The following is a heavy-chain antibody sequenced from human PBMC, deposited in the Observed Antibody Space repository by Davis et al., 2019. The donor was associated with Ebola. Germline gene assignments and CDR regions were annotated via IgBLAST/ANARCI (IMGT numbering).Heavy chain of an antibody. Sequence: GSLRLSCTVSGGSISSYYWSWIRQPPGKGLEWIGEINHSGSTNYNPSLKSRVTISADTSKNQFSLKLNSVTAADTAVYYCTRTTRDSGWFIDFWGRGTRVTVSS. CDR3: TRTTRDSGWFIDF. CDR1: GGSISSYY. V-gene: IGHV4-34*01. CDR2: INHSGST. J-gene: IGHJ4*02. D-gene: IGHD6-19*01.